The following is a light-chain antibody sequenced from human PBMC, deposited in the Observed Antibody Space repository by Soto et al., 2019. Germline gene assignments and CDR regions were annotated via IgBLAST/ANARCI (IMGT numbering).Light chain of an antibody. V-gene: IGLV1-40*01. CDR2: GNR. CDR3: CSYAGSFTWV. J-gene: IGLJ3*02. Sequence: QSVLTQPPSVSGAPGQRVTISCTGNNSNLGAGYDVHWYQQLPGAAPKLVIFGNRNRPSGVPDRFSGSKSGNTASLTISGLQAEDEADYYCCSYAGSFTWVFGGGTKLTVL. CDR1: NSNLGAGYD.